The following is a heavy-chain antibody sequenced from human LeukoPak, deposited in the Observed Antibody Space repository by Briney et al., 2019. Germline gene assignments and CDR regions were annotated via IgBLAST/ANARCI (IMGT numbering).Heavy chain of an antibody. J-gene: IGHJ4*02. CDR1: GFTFDDYA. V-gene: IGHV3-9*01. CDR2: ISWNSGSI. CDR3: AKAPPRAYYFDY. Sequence: PGGSLRLSCAASGFTFDDYAMHGVRQAPGKVLGWVSGISWNSGSIGYADSVKGRFTISRDNAKNSLYLQMNSLRAEDTALYYCAKAPPRAYYFDYWGQGTLVTVSS.